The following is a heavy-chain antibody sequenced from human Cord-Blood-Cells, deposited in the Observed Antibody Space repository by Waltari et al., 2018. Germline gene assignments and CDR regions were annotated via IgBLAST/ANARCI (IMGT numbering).Heavy chain of an antibody. CDR1: GGSFSGYY. Sequence: QVQLQPWGAGLLKPSETLSLTCAVYGGSFSGYYWSWIRQPPGKGLEWIGEINHSGSTNYNPSLKSRVTISVDTSKNQFSLKLSSVTAANAAVYYCARGRGWDIWGQGTMVTVSS. J-gene: IGHJ3*02. V-gene: IGHV4-34*01. CDR2: INHSGST. D-gene: IGHD2-15*01. CDR3: ARGRGWDI.